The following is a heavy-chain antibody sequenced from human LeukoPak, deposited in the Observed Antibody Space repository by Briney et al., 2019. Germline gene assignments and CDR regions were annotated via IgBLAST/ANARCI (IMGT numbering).Heavy chain of an antibody. V-gene: IGHV1-69*13. CDR3: ARVATKAYYYGMDV. J-gene: IGHJ6*04. CDR2: IIPIFGTA. D-gene: IGHD5-12*01. Sequence: SVKVSCKASGGTFSSYAISWVRQAPGQGLEWMGGIIPIFGTANYAQKFQGRVTITADESTSAAYMELSSLRSEDTAVYYCARVATKAYYYGMDVWGKGTTVTVSS. CDR1: GGTFSSYA.